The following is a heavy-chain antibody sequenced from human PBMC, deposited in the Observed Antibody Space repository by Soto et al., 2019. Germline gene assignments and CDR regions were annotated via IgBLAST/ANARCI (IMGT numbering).Heavy chain of an antibody. CDR2: LWYDGRNK. V-gene: IGHV3-30*18. CDR1: GFTFSSYA. D-gene: IGHD2-2*01. CDR3: AKQAVVDAFDI. J-gene: IGHJ3*02. Sequence: QVQLVESGGGVVQPGRSLRLSCVASGFTFSSYAMHWVRQAPGKGLEWVAVLWYDGRNKYYADSVKGSLTISRDNSKNTLYLQMNSLRAEATAVYYCAKQAVVDAFDIWGLGTMVTVSS.